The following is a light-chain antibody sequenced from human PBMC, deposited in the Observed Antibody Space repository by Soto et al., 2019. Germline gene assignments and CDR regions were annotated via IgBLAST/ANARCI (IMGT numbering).Light chain of an antibody. Sequence: ILVTQSPDSMSVSLCEMATINCKSSQNNESCLAWYQQRPGQPPKLLIYWASTRESGVPDRFSGSGSGTDFTLTISSLQAEDVAVYYCQQYLSIPRTFGQGTKVDI. CDR3: QQYLSIPRT. CDR2: WAS. J-gene: IGKJ1*01. CDR1: QNNESC. V-gene: IGKV4-1*01.